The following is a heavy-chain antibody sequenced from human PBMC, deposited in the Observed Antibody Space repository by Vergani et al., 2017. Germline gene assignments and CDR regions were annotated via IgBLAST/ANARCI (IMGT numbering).Heavy chain of an antibody. CDR3: ARVPVHYDFWSGYGYYFDY. V-gene: IGHV4-30-2*01. Sequence: QLQLQESGSGLVKPSQTLSLTCAVSGGSISSGGYSWSWIRQPPGKGLEWIGYIYHSGITYYNPSLKSRVTISVDRSKNQFSLKLSSVTAADTAVYYCARVPVHYDFWSGYGYYFDYWGQGTLVTVSS. CDR1: GGSISSGGYS. CDR2: IYHSGIT. J-gene: IGHJ4*02. D-gene: IGHD3-3*01.